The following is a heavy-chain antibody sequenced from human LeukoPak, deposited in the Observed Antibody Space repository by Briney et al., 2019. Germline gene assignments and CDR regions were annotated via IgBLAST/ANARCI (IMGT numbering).Heavy chain of an antibody. J-gene: IGHJ4*02. Sequence: GGSLRLSCAASGFTFDDYAMHWVRQAPGKGLEWVSGISWNSGSIGYADSVKGRFTISRDNAKNSLYLQMNSLRAEDTALYYCAKTHYGDYTTMVDYWGQGTLVTVSS. V-gene: IGHV3-9*01. CDR1: GFTFDDYA. D-gene: IGHD4-17*01. CDR2: ISWNSGSI. CDR3: AKTHYGDYTTMVDY.